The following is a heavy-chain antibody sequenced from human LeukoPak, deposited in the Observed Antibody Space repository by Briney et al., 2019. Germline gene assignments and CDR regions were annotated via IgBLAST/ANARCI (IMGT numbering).Heavy chain of an antibody. Sequence: GGSLRLSCAASGFTFSSYWMNWARQAPGKGLEWVASINHNGNVNYYVDSVKGRFTISRDNAKNSLYLQLSNLRAEDTAVYFCARGGGLDVWGQGATVTVSS. CDR1: GFTFSSYW. CDR2: INHNGNVN. J-gene: IGHJ6*02. D-gene: IGHD3-16*01. CDR3: ARGGGLDV. V-gene: IGHV3-7*03.